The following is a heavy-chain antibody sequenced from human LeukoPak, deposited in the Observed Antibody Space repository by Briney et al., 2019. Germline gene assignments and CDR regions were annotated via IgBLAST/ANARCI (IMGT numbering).Heavy chain of an antibody. Sequence: SETLSLTCTVSGGSISSSSYYWGWIRQPPGKGLDWIGSIYYSGTTYYNPSLKSRVTISVDTSKNQFSLKLSSVTAADTAVYYCARTASTYYYDRSGPIWGQGTMVTVSS. J-gene: IGHJ3*02. CDR2: IYYSGTT. V-gene: IGHV4-39*01. CDR3: ARTASTYYYDRSGPI. D-gene: IGHD3-22*01. CDR1: GGSISSSSYY.